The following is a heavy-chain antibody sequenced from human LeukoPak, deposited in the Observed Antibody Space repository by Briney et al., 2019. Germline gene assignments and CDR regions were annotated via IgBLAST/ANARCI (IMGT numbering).Heavy chain of an antibody. D-gene: IGHD6-13*01. Sequence: GGSLRLSCAASGFSFSSYAMNWVRQAPGKGLEWVSAITIGGVRTYYSDSVKGRFTISRDSSKNTLYLQMHSLGAEDTAIYYCAKWGGEQQLDYWGQGNLVTVSA. CDR1: GFSFSSYA. CDR3: AKWGGEQQLDY. J-gene: IGHJ4*02. CDR2: ITIGGVRT. V-gene: IGHV3-23*01.